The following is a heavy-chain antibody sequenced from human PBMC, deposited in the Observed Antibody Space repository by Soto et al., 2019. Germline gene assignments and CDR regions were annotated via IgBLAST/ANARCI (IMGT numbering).Heavy chain of an antibody. D-gene: IGHD2-21*02. CDR3: VRGGSYCGGYFFDL. CDR1: GFTFSDYY. Sequence: QVQLVESGGGLVKPGGSLRLSCAASGFTFSDYYMSWIRQAPGKGLEWVSYISGSGTYTNYGDSVKGRFTISRDNAKNSPVLKMNSLRAEDTAVFYCVRGGSYCGGYFFDLWGQGTLVIGSS. J-gene: IGHJ4*02. V-gene: IGHV3-11*06. CDR2: ISGSGTYT.